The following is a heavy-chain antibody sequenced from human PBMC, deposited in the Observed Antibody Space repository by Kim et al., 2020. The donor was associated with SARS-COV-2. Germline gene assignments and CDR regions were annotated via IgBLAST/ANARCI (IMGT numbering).Heavy chain of an antibody. CDR3: AKAGGNYGGNSYYFDY. CDR1: GFTFSSYA. Sequence: GGSLRLSCAASGFTFSSYAMSWVRQAPGKGLEWVSAISGSGGSTYYADSVKGRFTISRDNSKNTLYLQMNSLRAEDTAVYYCAKAGGNYGGNSYYFDYWGQGTLVTLSS. J-gene: IGHJ4*02. D-gene: IGHD4-17*01. V-gene: IGHV3-23*01. CDR2: ISGSGGST.